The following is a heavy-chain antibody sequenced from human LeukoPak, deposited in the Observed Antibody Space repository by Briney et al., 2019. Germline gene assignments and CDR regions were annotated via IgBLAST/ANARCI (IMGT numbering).Heavy chain of an antibody. V-gene: IGHV1-46*02. CDR3: AREGPGSSAFDY. J-gene: IGHJ4*02. Sequence: GASVKVPCKASGGTFNNYAISWVRQAPGQGLEWMGIINPSGGSTSYAQKFQGRVTMTRDTSTSTVYMELSSLRSDDTAVYYCAREGPGSSAFDYWGQGTLVTVSS. CDR2: INPSGGST. CDR1: GGTFNNYA. D-gene: IGHD2-15*01.